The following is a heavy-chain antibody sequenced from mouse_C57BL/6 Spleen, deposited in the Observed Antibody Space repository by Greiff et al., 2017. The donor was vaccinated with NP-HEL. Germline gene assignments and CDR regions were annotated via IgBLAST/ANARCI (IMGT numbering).Heavy chain of an antibody. V-gene: IGHV5-4*01. Sequence: EVKVVESGGGLVKPGGSLKLSCAASGFTFSSYAMSWVRQTPEKRLEWVATISDGGSYTYYPDNVKGRFTISRDNAKNNLYLQMSHLKSEDTAMYYCARDRGLLLPFDYWGQGTTLTVSS. D-gene: IGHD1-1*01. J-gene: IGHJ2*01. CDR2: ISDGGSYT. CDR3: ARDRGLLLPFDY. CDR1: GFTFSSYA.